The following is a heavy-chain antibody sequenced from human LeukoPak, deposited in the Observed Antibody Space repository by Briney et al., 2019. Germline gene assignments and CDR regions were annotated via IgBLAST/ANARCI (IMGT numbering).Heavy chain of an antibody. D-gene: IGHD4-17*01. V-gene: IGHV4-39*07. CDR2: IYYSGCT. J-gene: IGHJ4*02. CDR1: GGSISSSSYY. CDR3: ARVKAVYGDYNPPDY. Sequence: SETLSLTCTVSGGSISSSSYYWGWIRQPPGKGLEWIGSIYYSGCTYYNPSLKSRVTISVDTSKNQFSLKLSSVTAADTAVYYCARVKAVYGDYNPPDYWGQGTLVTVSS.